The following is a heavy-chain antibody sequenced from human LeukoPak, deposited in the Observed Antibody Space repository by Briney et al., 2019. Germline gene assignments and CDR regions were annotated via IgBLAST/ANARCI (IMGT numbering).Heavy chain of an antibody. D-gene: IGHD3-22*01. Sequence: ASVKVSCKAFGYTFTNHGISWVRQAPGQGLEWMGWISGYNGNTNYAQRLQGRVTMTTDTSTSTAYMELRSLSSDDTAVYYCARDRPYYYDSSAYYPDFWGQGTLVTVSS. CDR1: GYTFTNHG. CDR2: ISGYNGNT. CDR3: ARDRPYYYDSSAYYPDF. V-gene: IGHV1-18*01. J-gene: IGHJ4*02.